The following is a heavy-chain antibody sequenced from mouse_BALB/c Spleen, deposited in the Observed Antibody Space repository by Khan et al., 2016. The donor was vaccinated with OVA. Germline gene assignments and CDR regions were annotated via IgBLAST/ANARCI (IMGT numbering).Heavy chain of an antibody. CDR2: ISSVAYSI. Sequence: EVELVESGGGLVQSGGSRKLSCAASGFTFIDYGMAWVRQTPGKGPAWIAFISSVAYSIYYADTVTGRFTFPRENAKNTLYQEMSSVKSDDFAMDYWMRGGFADWGQGTLVTVSA. CDR3: MRGGFAD. J-gene: IGHJ3*01. V-gene: IGHV5-15*02. CDR1: GFTFIDYG.